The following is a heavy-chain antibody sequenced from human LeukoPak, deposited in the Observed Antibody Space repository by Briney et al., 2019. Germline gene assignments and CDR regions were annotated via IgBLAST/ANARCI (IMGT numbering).Heavy chain of an antibody. J-gene: IGHJ4*02. CDR3: ARDSVMIVVVTLGLLQY. CDR2: ISYDGSNK. D-gene: IGHD3-22*01. Sequence: GGSLRLSCAASGFTFSSYAMHWVRQAPGKGLEWVAVISYDGSNKYYADSVKGRFTISRDNSKNTLYLQMNSLRAEDTAVYYCARDSVMIVVVTLGLLQYWGQGTLVTVSS. V-gene: IGHV3-30*01. CDR1: GFTFSSYA.